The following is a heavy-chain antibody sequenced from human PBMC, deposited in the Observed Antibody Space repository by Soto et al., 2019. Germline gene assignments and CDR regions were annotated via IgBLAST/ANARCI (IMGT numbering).Heavy chain of an antibody. V-gene: IGHV3-21*06. J-gene: IGHJ6*03. CDR2: ISSGSNYT. CDR3: ARDFKESQYYYYCMDV. D-gene: IGHD3-10*01. CDR1: GFTFSSYS. Sequence: EVQLVESGGGLVKPGGSLRLSCVVSGFTFSSYSMNWVRQAPGKGLEWVSSISSGSNYTYYADSVKGRFTISRDNAKNSVSLHMNSLRAEDTALYYCARDFKESQYYYYCMDVWGKGTTVTVSS.